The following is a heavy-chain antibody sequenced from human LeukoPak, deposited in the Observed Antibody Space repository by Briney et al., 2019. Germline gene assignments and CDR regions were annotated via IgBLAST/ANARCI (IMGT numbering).Heavy chain of an antibody. CDR1: GGTFRSYA. J-gene: IGHJ6*03. D-gene: IGHD4-23*01. CDR2: IIPIFGTA. V-gene: IGHV1-69*06. CDR3: ARGTVVTPSYYYYMDV. Sequence: SVKVSCKASGGTFRSYAISWVRQAPGQGLEWMGGIIPIFGTANYAQKFQGRVTITADKATSTAYMELSSLRSEDTAVYYCARGTVVTPSYYYYMDVWGKGATVTVSS.